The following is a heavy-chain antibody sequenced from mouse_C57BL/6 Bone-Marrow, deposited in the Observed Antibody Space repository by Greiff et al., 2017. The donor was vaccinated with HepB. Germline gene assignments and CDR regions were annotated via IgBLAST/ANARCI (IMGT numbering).Heavy chain of an antibody. J-gene: IGHJ2*01. V-gene: IGHV1-69*01. CDR3: ARENYYGSVDY. CDR2: IDPSDSYT. CDR1: GYTFTSYW. D-gene: IGHD1-1*01. Sequence: QVQLQQPGAELVMPGASVKLSCKASGYTFTSYWMHWVKQRPGQGLEWIGEIDPSDSYTNYNQKFKGKATLTADKSSSTAYMELRSLTSEDSAVYFCARENYYGSVDYWGQGTTLTVSS.